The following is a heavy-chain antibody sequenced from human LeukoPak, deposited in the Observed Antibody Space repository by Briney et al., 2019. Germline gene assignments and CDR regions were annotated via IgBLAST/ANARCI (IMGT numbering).Heavy chain of an antibody. D-gene: IGHD2-15*01. CDR1: GGSFRGYY. V-gene: IGHV4-34*01. Sequence: PSETLSLTCAVYGGSFRGYYWSWLRQPPGKGLEWIGEINHSVKANYNPSLKSRVTISVDTSKNQFSLNLTSVTAADTAVYYCARAGGYCSGSGCYYWFDPWGQGTLVTVSS. J-gene: IGHJ5*02. CDR3: ARAGGYCSGSGCYYWFDP. CDR2: INHSVKA.